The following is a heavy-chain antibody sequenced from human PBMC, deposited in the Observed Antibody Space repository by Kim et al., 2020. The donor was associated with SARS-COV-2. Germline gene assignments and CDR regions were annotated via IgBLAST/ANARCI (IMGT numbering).Heavy chain of an antibody. Sequence: GESLKISCKASETTFSNYWIGWVRQMPGQGLGWMGIIYPGDSDPEYNPPFEGQVPITATESIRTASLQWTSLPASASAKYYCAGHMAVIGKTGYFDSWG. V-gene: IGHV5-51*01. J-gene: IGHJ5*01. D-gene: IGHD1-20*01. CDR2: IYPGDSDP. CDR3: AGHMAVIGKTGYFDS. CDR1: ETTFSNYW.